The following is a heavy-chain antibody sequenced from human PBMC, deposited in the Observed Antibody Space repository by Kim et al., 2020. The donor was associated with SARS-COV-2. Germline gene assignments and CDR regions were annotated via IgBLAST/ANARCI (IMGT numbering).Heavy chain of an antibody. Sequence: GGSRRLSCAASGFTFDDYAMHWVRQAPGKGLEWVSGISWNSGSIGYADSVKGRFTISRDNAKNSLYLQMNSLRAEDTALYYCAKDIRDYYGSGSYYSAFDIWGQGTMVTVSS. D-gene: IGHD3-10*01. CDR2: ISWNSGSI. CDR1: GFTFDDYA. J-gene: IGHJ3*02. CDR3: AKDIRDYYGSGSYYSAFDI. V-gene: IGHV3-9*01.